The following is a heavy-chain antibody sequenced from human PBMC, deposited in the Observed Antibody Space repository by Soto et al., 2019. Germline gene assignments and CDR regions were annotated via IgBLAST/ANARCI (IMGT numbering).Heavy chain of an antibody. CDR3: AKEQLERHFGFDY. V-gene: IGHV3-23*01. J-gene: IGHJ4*02. D-gene: IGHD1-1*01. Sequence: GGSLRLSCAASGFTFSNYAMSWVSQAPGKGLECVSAIRGNGGSTYYADSVKGRFTISRDNSKNTLYLQMDSLSDEDTAVYYCAKEQLERHFGFDYWGQGTLVTVSS. CDR1: GFTFSNYA. CDR2: IRGNGGST.